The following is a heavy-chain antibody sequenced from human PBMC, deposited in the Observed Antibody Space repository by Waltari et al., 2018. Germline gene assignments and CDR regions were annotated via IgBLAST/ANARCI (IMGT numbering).Heavy chain of an antibody. V-gene: IGHV4-38-2*02. J-gene: IGHJ5*02. CDR3: VRDPRYYNNDYFDP. CDR2: IYHSGAT. Sequence: QVQLRESGPGLVKPWETLSLTCGISGDSITSGYYWGWVRQPPGKGLEWIGFIYHSGATHYNPSLKGRVTMSVDTPMNPLSLTLTSVTAADTAVYYCVRDPRYYNNDYFDPWGPGTLVTVSS. CDR1: GDSITSGYY. D-gene: IGHD3-9*01.